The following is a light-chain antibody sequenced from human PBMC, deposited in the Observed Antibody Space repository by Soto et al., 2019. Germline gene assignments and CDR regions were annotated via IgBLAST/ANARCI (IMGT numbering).Light chain of an antibody. CDR1: QSVSSAY. CDR2: GAS. CDR3: QQYGGSVPIT. V-gene: IGKV3-20*01. J-gene: IGKJ5*01. Sequence: EIVLTQSPATLSLSPGERATLSCRASQSVSSAYLAWYQQKPGQAPRLLISGASSRATGIPDRFSGSGSGTDFSLTISGLEPEDFAVYYCQQYGGSVPITFGQGTRLDIK.